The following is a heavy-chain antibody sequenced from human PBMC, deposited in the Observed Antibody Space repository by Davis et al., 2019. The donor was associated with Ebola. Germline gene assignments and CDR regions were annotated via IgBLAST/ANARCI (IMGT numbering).Heavy chain of an antibody. Sequence: ASVKVSCKASGYTFTSYYMHWVRQAPGQGLEWMGIINPSGGSTSYAQKFQGRVTMTRDTSTSTVYMELSSLRSEDTAVYYCARDFDYGDYGEKGWFDPWGQGTLVTVSS. V-gene: IGHV1-46*01. J-gene: IGHJ5*02. CDR2: INPSGGST. D-gene: IGHD4-17*01. CDR3: ARDFDYGDYGEKGWFDP. CDR1: GYTFTSYY.